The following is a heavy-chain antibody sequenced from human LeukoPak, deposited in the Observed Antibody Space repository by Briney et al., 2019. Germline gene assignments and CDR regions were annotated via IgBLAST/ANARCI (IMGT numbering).Heavy chain of an antibody. CDR2: IVVGSGNT. CDR1: GCTFTSSA. CDR3: AAGFGYSRFDY. D-gene: IGHD6-13*01. J-gene: IGHJ4*02. Sequence: ASVKVSCKASGCTFTSSAMQWVRQARGQRLEWIGWIVVGSGNTNYAQKFQERVTITRDMSTSTAYMELSSLRSEDTAVYYCAAGFGYSRFDYWGQGTLVTVSS. V-gene: IGHV1-58*02.